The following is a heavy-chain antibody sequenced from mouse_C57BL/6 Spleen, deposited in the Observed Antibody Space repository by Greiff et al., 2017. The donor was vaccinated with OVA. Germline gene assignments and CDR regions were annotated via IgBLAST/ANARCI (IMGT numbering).Heavy chain of an antibody. CDR1: GYTFTDYN. D-gene: IGHD3-3*01. V-gene: IGHV1-18*01. CDR2: INPNNGGT. Sequence: EVQGVESGPELVKPGASVKIPCKASGYTFTDYNMDWVKQSHGKSLEWIGDINPNNGGTIYNQKFKGKATLTVDKSSSTAYMELRSLTSEDTAVYYYARPGDDYAMDYWGQGTSVTVSS. CDR3: ARPGDDYAMDY. J-gene: IGHJ4*01.